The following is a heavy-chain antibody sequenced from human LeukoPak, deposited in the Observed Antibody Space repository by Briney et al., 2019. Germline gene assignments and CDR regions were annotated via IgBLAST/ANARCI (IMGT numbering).Heavy chain of an antibody. J-gene: IGHJ5*02. CDR3: AKPRFGYCSSTNCYSWFDP. CDR2: INPNSGDT. Sequence: ASVKVSCKASGYTFTGYYMHWVRQAPGQGLEWMGWINPNSGDTNYTQKFQGRVTMTRDTSISTAYMELSRLRSDDTAVYYCAKPRFGYCSSTNCYSWFDPWGQGTLVTASS. CDR1: GYTFTGYY. D-gene: IGHD2-2*03. V-gene: IGHV1-2*02.